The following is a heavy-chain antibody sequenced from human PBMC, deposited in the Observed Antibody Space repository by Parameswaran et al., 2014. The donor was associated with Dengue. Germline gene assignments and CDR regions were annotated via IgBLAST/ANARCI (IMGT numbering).Heavy chain of an antibody. Sequence: PGKGLEWIGSIYYSGDTYYNPSLKSRVTISVDTSKNHFSLKLNSVTAADTAVYYCARQFSNWFDPWGQGTLVTVSS. CDR2: IYYSGDT. V-gene: IGHV4-39*01. J-gene: IGHJ5*02. CDR3: ARQFSNWFDP.